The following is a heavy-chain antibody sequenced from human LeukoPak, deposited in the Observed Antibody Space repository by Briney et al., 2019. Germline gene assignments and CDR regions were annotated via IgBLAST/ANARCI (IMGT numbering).Heavy chain of an antibody. Sequence: GGSLRLSCAASGFTFYDYAMHWVRQAPGKGLEWVSGISWNSGSIGYADSVKGRFTISRDNAKNSLYLQMNSLRPEDTAFYYCAKDPRIAVTATSGYFDFWGQGTLVTVSS. CDR3: AKDPRIAVTATSGYFDF. V-gene: IGHV3-9*01. D-gene: IGHD6-19*01. J-gene: IGHJ4*02. CDR2: ISWNSGSI. CDR1: GFTFYDYA.